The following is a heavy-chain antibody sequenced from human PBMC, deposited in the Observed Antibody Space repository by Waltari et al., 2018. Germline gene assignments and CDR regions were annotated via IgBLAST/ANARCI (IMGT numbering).Heavy chain of an antibody. J-gene: IGHJ6*02. CDR2: ISWNSGSI. CDR3: AKDQGSSGYYGMDV. D-gene: IGHD6-6*01. Sequence: EVQLVESGGALVQPGRSLRLSCAASGFTFDDYALHWARQAPGKGMEWVSGISWNSGSIGYADSVKGRFTISRDNAKNSLYLQMNSLRAEDTALYYCAKDQGSSGYYGMDVWGQGTTVTVSS. V-gene: IGHV3-9*01. CDR1: GFTFDDYA.